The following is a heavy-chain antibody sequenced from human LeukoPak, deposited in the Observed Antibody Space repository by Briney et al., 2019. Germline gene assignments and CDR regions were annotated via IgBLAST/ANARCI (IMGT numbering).Heavy chain of an antibody. CDR3: AKAVKGSGSYYNAPEYYFDY. V-gene: IGHV3-23*01. Sequence: PGGSLRLSCAASGFTFSSYAMSWVRQAPGKGLEWVSAISGSGGSTYYADSVKGRFTISRDNSKNPLYLQMNSLRAEDTAVYYCAKAVKGSGSYYNAPEYYFDYWGQGTLVTVSS. J-gene: IGHJ4*02. CDR2: ISGSGGST. CDR1: GFTFSSYA. D-gene: IGHD3-10*01.